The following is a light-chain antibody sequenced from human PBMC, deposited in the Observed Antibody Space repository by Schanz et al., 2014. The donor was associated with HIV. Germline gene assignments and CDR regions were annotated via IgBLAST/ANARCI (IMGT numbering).Light chain of an antibody. CDR3: SSYTSSILI. CDR1: SSDVGGYNY. CDR2: DVS. J-gene: IGLJ2*01. V-gene: IGLV2-14*03. Sequence: QSALTQPASVSGSPGQSITISCTGTSSDVGGYNYVSWYQQHPGKVPKLIIYDVSNRPSGVSNRFSGSKSGNTASLTISGLQAEDEADYYCSSYTSSILIFGGGTKLT.